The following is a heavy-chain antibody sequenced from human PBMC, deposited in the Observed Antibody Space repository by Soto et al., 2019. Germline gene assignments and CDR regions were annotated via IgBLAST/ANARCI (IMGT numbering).Heavy chain of an antibody. D-gene: IGHD3-3*01. V-gene: IGHV3-21*01. J-gene: IGHJ6*02. CDR3: ASRESGYDYYYGMDV. Sequence: GGSLRLSCAASGFTFSSYSMNWVRQAPGKGLEWVSSISSSSSYIYYADSVKGRFTISRDNAKNSLYLQMNSLRAEDTAVYYCASRESGYDYYYGMDVWGQGTTVTVSS. CDR1: GFTFSSYS. CDR2: ISSSSSYI.